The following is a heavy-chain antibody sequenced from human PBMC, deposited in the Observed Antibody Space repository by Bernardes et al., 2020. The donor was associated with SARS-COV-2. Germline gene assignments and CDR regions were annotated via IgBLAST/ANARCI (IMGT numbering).Heavy chain of an antibody. CDR3: ARHYTDSGSYEDWYFDL. V-gene: IGHV3-30*03. J-gene: IGHJ2*01. CDR2: ISYDGSNK. CDR1: GFTFSSYG. D-gene: IGHD1-26*01. Sequence: GSLRLSCAASGFTFSSYGMHWVRQAPGKGLEWVAVISYDGSNKYYADSVKGRFTISRDNSKNTLYLQMNSLRAEDTAVYYCARHYTDSGSYEDWYFDLWGRGTLVTVSS.